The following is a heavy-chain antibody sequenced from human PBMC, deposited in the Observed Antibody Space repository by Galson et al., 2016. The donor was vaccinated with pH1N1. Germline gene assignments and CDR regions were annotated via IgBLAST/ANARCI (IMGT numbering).Heavy chain of an antibody. CDR3: ARSIGNIGAH. D-gene: IGHD5-12*01. Sequence: SLRLSCASSGFTFNKFGMHWVRQAPGKGLEWVANINEDGSKIYYVDSVKGRFTISRDNAKNSLYLQMNSLRAEDTAVYYCARSIGNIGAHWGQGTLVTVSS. J-gene: IGHJ4*02. V-gene: IGHV3-7*01. CDR1: GFTFNKFG. CDR2: INEDGSKI.